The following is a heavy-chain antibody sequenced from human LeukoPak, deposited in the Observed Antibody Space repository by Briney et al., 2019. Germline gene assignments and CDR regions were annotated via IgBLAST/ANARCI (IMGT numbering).Heavy chain of an antibody. CDR3: ARSRIAARGGYYFDY. V-gene: IGHV4-4*07. CDR1: GDSIRTYS. Sequence: SETLSLTCTVSGDSIRTYSWSWIRQPAGKGLEWIGRIYTSGSTNYNPSLKSRVTISVDTSKNQFSLKLSSVTAADTAVYYCARSRIAARGGYYFDYWGQGTLVTVSS. CDR2: IYTSGST. J-gene: IGHJ4*02. D-gene: IGHD6-6*01.